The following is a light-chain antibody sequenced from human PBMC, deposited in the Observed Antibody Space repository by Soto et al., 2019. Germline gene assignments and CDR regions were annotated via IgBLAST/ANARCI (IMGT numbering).Light chain of an antibody. CDR2: YND. J-gene: IGLJ3*02. CDR3: ATWDGSLNGGV. V-gene: IGLV1-36*01. Sequence: QSVLTQPPSMSEAPRQRVTISCSGSSSNIGDNAVNWYQQLPGKAPKLLIYYNDQLPSGVSDRFSGSRSGTSASLAISGLQSEYEATYYCATWDGSLNGGVFGGGTKLTVL. CDR1: SSNIGDNA.